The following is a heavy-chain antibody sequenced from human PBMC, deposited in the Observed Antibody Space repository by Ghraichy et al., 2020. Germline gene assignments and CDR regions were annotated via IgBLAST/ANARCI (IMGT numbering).Heavy chain of an antibody. Sequence: GESLNISCAASGFSFSSYAMSWVRQAPGKGLEWVSVISGTGSSTHYADSVKGRFSISRDNLKNTLYLQMNSLRAEDTAVYYCAKDRCWYSSSWAPDQWGQGTLVTVSS. V-gene: IGHV3-23*01. CDR3: AKDRCWYSSSWAPDQ. CDR1: GFSFSSYA. D-gene: IGHD6-13*01. J-gene: IGHJ5*02. CDR2: ISGTGSST.